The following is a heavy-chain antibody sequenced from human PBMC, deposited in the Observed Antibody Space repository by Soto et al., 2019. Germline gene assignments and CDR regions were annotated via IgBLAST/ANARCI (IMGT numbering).Heavy chain of an antibody. CDR2: IIPTLGIA. Sequence: QVQLVQSGAEVKKPGSSVKVSCKASGGTFSSYTISWVRQAPGQGLEWMGRIIPTLGIANYAQKFQGRVTITADKATSTANMELSSLRSEDTAVYYCARDNGGYDFYFDYWGQGTLFTVSS. V-gene: IGHV1-69*08. CDR3: ARDNGGYDFYFDY. D-gene: IGHD5-12*01. J-gene: IGHJ4*02. CDR1: GGTFSSYT.